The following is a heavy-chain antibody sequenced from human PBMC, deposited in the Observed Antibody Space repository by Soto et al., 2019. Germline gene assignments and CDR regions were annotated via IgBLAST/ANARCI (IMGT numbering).Heavy chain of an antibody. CDR1: GYTFTGYY. CDR3: ARFFLTGYYTGGLNYYGMDV. Sequence: ASVKVSCKASGYTFTGYYMHWVRQAPGQGLEWMGWINPNSGGTNFPQIFQGWVTIPRDTSISTAYLELTRLISDETAVFFCARFFLTGYYTGGLNYYGMDVGGQGTTATVS. V-gene: IGHV1-2*04. CDR2: INPNSGGT. J-gene: IGHJ6*02. D-gene: IGHD3-9*01.